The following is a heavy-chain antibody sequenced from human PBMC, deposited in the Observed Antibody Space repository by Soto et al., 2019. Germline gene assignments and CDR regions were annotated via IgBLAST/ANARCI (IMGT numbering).Heavy chain of an antibody. V-gene: IGHV4-4*07. J-gene: IGHJ4*02. CDR1: GGSISSYY. D-gene: IGHD2-2*01. CDR3: ARACSSNSCYDVFDY. Sequence: SEPLSLTCKVSGGSISSYYLSWIRQPAGKGLEWIGRIYTSGITNYNPSLKSRVTMSVDTSKNQFSLKLSSVTAADTAVYYCARACSSNSCYDVFDYWGQGTLVTVSS. CDR2: IYTSGIT.